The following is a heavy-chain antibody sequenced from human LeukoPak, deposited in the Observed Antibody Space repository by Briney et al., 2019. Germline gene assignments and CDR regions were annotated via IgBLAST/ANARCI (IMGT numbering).Heavy chain of an antibody. J-gene: IGHJ4*02. D-gene: IGHD5-24*01. CDR3: ARHAVEGQWLQFSYFDY. Sequence: SETLSLTCTVSGGSISSSSYYWGWIRQSPGKGLEWVVSIYGTGTIYDNPSLKSRLTISVDTSKNQFSLKLSSVTAAATATYYCARHAVEGQWLQFSYFDYWGQGSLVTVSS. CDR1: GGSISSSSYY. CDR2: IYGTGTI. V-gene: IGHV4-39*01.